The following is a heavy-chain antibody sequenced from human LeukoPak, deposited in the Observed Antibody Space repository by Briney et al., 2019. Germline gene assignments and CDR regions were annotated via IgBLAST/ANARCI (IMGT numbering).Heavy chain of an antibody. V-gene: IGHV3-74*01. CDR3: ARSKYSASHVDY. D-gene: IGHD1-26*01. J-gene: IGHJ4*02. CDR2: INSDGSST. Sequence: GGSLRLSCAASGFTFSSYWMHWVRQAPGKGLVWVSRINSDGSSTTYADSVKGRFTISRDNAKNTLYLQMNSLTAEDTALYYCARSKYSASHVDYWGQGTLVTVSS. CDR1: GFTFSSYW.